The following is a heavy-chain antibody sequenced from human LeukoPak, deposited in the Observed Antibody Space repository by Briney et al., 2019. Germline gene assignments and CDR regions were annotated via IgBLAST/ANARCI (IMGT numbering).Heavy chain of an antibody. D-gene: IGHD2-15*01. CDR2: ISGSGTNT. Sequence: PGGSLRLSCAASGFTFSSYWMHWVRQAPGQGLEWVSSISGSGTNTYYAASVKGRFTISRDNSKNTLYLQMSSLRAEDTAIYYCGKGGLPDIVVVIAAPPAYWGQGTLVTVSS. V-gene: IGHV3-23*01. CDR3: GKGGLPDIVVVIAAPPAY. CDR1: GFTFSSYW. J-gene: IGHJ4*02.